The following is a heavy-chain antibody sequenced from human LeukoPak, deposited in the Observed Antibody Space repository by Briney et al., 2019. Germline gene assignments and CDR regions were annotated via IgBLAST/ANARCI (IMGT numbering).Heavy chain of an antibody. J-gene: IGHJ4*02. CDR3: AKDRTWYCTSTSCYAGFDY. V-gene: IGHV3-30*02. Sequence: PGGSLRLSCAASGFTFSSYGIHWVRQAPGKGLEWVAFIRYDGSNKYYADSVKGRFTISRDNSKNTLYLQMNSLRTEDTAVYYCAKDRTWYCTSTSCYAGFDYWGQGTLDTVSS. D-gene: IGHD2-2*01. CDR1: GFTFSSYG. CDR2: IRYDGSNK.